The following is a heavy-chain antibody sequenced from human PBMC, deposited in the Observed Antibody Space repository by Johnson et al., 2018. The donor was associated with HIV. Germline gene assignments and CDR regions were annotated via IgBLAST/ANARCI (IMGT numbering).Heavy chain of an antibody. CDR3: ARDGGYCSSTSCFRHWASAFDI. Sequence: QVQLVESGGGVVQPGRSLRLSCSASGFSFNDYAMHWVRQAPGKGLEWVAVISFDGGAIYYADSVEGRVTISRDNYRDTLSLQMNSLRVEDTALYYCARDGGYCSSTSCFRHWASAFDIWGQGTMVTVSS. J-gene: IGHJ3*02. D-gene: IGHD2-2*01. CDR1: GFSFNDYA. CDR2: ISFDGGAI. V-gene: IGHV3-30-3*01.